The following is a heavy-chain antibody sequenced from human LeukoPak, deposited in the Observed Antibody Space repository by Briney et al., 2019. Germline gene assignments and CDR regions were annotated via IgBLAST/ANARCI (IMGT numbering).Heavy chain of an antibody. CDR3: ATNYYDRPYFDY. CDR1: GYTLTELS. Sequence: ASVTVSCTVSGYTLTELSMHWVRQAPGKGLEWMGGFDPEDGETIYAQKFQGRVTMTEDTSTDTAYMELSSLRSEDTAVYYCATNYYDRPYFDYWGQGTLVTVSS. V-gene: IGHV1-24*01. J-gene: IGHJ4*02. D-gene: IGHD3-22*01. CDR2: FDPEDGET.